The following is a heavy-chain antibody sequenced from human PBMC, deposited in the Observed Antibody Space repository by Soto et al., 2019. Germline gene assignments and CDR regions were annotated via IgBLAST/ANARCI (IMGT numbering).Heavy chain of an antibody. CDR1: GGSISSYY. CDR3: ASLFDYGDYGSYGVNPQDDAFDI. D-gene: IGHD4-17*01. CDR2: IYYSGST. V-gene: IGHV4-59*08. J-gene: IGHJ3*02. Sequence: SETLSLTCTASGGSISSYYWSWIRQPPGKGLEWIGYIYYSGSTNYNPTLKSRVTISVDTSRNQFSLKLSSVTAADTAVYYCASLFDYGDYGSYGVNPQDDAFDIWGQGTMVTVSS.